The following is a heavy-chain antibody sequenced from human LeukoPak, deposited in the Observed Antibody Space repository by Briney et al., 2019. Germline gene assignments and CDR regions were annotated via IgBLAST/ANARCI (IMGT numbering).Heavy chain of an antibody. J-gene: IGHJ6*03. CDR1: GFTFSSYA. CDR2: ISYDGSNK. D-gene: IGHD6-6*01. CDR3: ARDQYSTSSRAYYYYMDV. V-gene: IGHV3-30-3*01. Sequence: GGSLRLSCAASGFTFSSYAMHWVRQAPGKGLEWVAVISYDGSNKYYADSVKGRFTISRDNSKNTLYLQMNSLRAEDTAVYYCARDQYSTSSRAYYYYMDVWGKGTTVTVSS.